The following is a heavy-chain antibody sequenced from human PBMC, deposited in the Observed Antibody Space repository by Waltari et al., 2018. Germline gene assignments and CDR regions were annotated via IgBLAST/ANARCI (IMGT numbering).Heavy chain of an antibody. CDR2: IIPIFGTA. J-gene: IGHJ1*01. V-gene: IGHV1-69*08. Sequence: QVQLVQSGAEVKKPGSSVKVSCKASGGTFSSYAISWVRQPPGQGLEWMGRIIPIFGTANYAQKFQGRVTITADKSTSTAYMELSSLRSEDTAVYYCARDQARPTMVVTPPEYFQHWGQGTLVTVSS. CDR3: ARDQARPTMVVTPPEYFQH. D-gene: IGHD2-21*02. CDR1: GGTFSSYA.